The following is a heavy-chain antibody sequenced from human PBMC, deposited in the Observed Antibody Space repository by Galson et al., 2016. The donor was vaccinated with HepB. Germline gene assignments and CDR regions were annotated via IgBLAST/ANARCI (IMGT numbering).Heavy chain of an antibody. J-gene: IGHJ4*02. D-gene: IGHD2-2*03. CDR1: GFIVSSTY. CDR2: IYRGGST. CDR3: AKEGYVLDIVVVPGHY. Sequence: SLRLSCAASGFIVSSTYMSWVRQAPGKGLEWVSVIYRGGSTYYADSVKGRFTISRDNSNTVYLRMNSLRAEDTAVYYCAKEGYVLDIVVVPGHYWCQGTLGTVSS. V-gene: IGHV3-53*01.